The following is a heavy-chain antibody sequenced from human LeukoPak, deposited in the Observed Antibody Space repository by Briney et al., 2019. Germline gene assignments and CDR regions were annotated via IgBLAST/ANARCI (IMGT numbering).Heavy chain of an antibody. V-gene: IGHV3-53*01. CDR3: AKSIIAAARFDY. Sequence: GGSLRLSCGASGFTFSSYNMNWVRQAPGKGLEWVSAVYSDGGAYYADSVKGRFTISRDNSKNMLYLQMNSLRADDTAVYYCAKSIIAAARFDYWGQGTLVTVSS. D-gene: IGHD6-13*01. CDR1: GFTFSSYN. CDR2: VYSDGGA. J-gene: IGHJ4*02.